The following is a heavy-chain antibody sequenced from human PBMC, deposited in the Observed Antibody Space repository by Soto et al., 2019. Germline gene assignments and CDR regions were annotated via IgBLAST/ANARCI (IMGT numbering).Heavy chain of an antibody. CDR3: TRRHEYSSSWRENSYYYGMDV. Sequence: EVQLVESGGGLVQPGGSLKLSCAASGFTFSGSAMHWVRQASGKGLEWVGRIRSKANSYATADAASVKGRCTISRDDPKITAYLEMNSLKPEETVVYHCTRRHEYSSSWRENSYYYGMDVWGQGTTVTVSS. CDR1: GFTFSGSA. CDR2: IRSKANSYAT. J-gene: IGHJ6*02. V-gene: IGHV3-73*02. D-gene: IGHD6-6*01.